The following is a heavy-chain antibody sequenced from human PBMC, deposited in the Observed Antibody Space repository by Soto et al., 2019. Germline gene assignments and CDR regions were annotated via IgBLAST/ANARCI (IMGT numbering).Heavy chain of an antibody. Sequence: PAGSLRLSCAASGLTLSSDWLNWVCQAPGKGLEWISHINQEGRAKHYAHAVKGRFFISRDNAKISLYLYINHLRDEDTAVYYCARDADASGWYHYGFDVWGQGTRVTVSS. CDR2: INQEGRAK. V-gene: IGHV3-7*01. CDR3: ARDADASGWYHYGFDV. J-gene: IGHJ6*02. CDR1: GLTLSSDW. D-gene: IGHD6-19*01.